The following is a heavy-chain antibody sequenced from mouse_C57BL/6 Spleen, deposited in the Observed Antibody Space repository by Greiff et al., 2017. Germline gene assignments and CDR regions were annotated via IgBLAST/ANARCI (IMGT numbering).Heavy chain of an antibody. V-gene: IGHV14-3*01. J-gene: IGHJ3*01. CDR1: GFNIKNTY. CDR3: AFYYDYDDGPWFAY. D-gene: IGHD2-4*01. Sequence: VQLQQSVAELVRPGASVKLSCTASGFNIKNTYMHWVKQRPEQGLEWIGRIDPANGNTKYAPKFPGKATITADTSSNTAYLQLSSLTSEDTAIYYCAFYYDYDDGPWFAYWGQGTLVTVSA. CDR2: IDPANGNT.